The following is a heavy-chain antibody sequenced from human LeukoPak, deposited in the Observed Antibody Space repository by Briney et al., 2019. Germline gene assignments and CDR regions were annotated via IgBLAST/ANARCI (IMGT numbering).Heavy chain of an antibody. CDR3: ARTSDYGDYDWFDP. D-gene: IGHD4-17*01. CDR2: IYTSGST. J-gene: IGHJ5*02. Sequence: SETLSLTCTVSGGSISSYYWSWIRQPPGKGLEWIGYIYTSGSTNYNPSLKSRVTISVDTSKNQFSLKVSSVTAADTAVYYCARTSDYGDYDWFDPWGQGTLVTVSS. CDR1: GGSISSYY. V-gene: IGHV4-4*09.